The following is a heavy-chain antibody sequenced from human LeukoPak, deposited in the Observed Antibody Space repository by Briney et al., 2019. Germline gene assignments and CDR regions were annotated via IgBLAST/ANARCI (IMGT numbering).Heavy chain of an antibody. J-gene: IGHJ4*02. V-gene: IGHV3-9*01. CDR3: AKDILGSNPGFY. CDR2: ISWNSGSI. D-gene: IGHD3-16*01. Sequence: PGRSLRLSCAASGFSFDDYAMHWVRQAPGKGLEWVSGISWNSGSIGYADSVKGRFTISRDNAKNSLYLQMNSLGAEDTAMYYCAKDILGSNPGFYWGQGTLVTVSS. CDR1: GFSFDDYA.